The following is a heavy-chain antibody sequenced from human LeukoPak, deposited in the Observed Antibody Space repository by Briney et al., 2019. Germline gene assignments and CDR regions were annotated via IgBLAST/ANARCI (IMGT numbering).Heavy chain of an antibody. CDR2: ISSSSHYT. D-gene: IGHD1-14*01. V-gene: IGHV3-11*05. Sequence: GGSLRLSCAASGFTFSDRYMGWVRQAPGKGLAWVSYISSSSHYTNYEASVRGRFIISRDNARDSVYLQMNSLRVEDTAIYYCVTETTEGAKDYWGQGTLVTVSS. CDR1: GFTFSDRY. CDR3: VTETTEGAKDY. J-gene: IGHJ4*02.